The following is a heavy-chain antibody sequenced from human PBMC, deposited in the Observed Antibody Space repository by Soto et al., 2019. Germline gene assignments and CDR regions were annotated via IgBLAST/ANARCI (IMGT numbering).Heavy chain of an antibody. V-gene: IGHV4-31*03. Sequence: SETLSLTCTVSGGSISSGGYYWSWIRQHPGKGLEWIGYIFYSGSTYYNPSLKSRVSISVDTSKNQLSLKLRSVTAADTAVYYCARHDGFSSGWIFDYWGHGTLVTVSS. CDR3: ARHDGFSSGWIFDY. CDR2: IFYSGST. CDR1: GGSISSGGYY. D-gene: IGHD6-19*01. J-gene: IGHJ4*01.